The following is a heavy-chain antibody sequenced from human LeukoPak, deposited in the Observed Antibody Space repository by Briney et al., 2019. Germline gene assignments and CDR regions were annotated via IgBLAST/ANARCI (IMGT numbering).Heavy chain of an antibody. V-gene: IGHV3-23*03. CDR1: GFTFSKYA. CDR3: ARGVEPLAANTLAY. Sequence: PGGSLRLSCAASGFTFSKYAMSWVRQVPGKGLEWVSVLYSDGNTKYADSVQGRFTISRDNSKNTLYLEMNSLSPDDTAVYYCARGVEPLAANTLAYWGQGTLVTVSS. D-gene: IGHD1-14*01. J-gene: IGHJ4*02. CDR2: LYSDGNT.